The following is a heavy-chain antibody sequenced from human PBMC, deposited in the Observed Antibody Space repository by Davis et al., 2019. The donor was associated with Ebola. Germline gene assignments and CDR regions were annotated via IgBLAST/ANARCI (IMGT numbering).Heavy chain of an antibody. D-gene: IGHD4-17*01. Sequence: GSLRLSCSASGFSVTNYCMGWVRQTPGKGLEWVSVIYAGGAKYYSDSGKGRFMISRDDSKNMLYLQMNSLRAEDTAIYFCARGGYGDAREPFYCFDRWGPGILVTLSS. CDR3: ARGGYGDAREPFYCFDR. CDR2: IYAGGAK. V-gene: IGHV3-66*01. J-gene: IGHJ5*02. CDR1: GFSVTNYC.